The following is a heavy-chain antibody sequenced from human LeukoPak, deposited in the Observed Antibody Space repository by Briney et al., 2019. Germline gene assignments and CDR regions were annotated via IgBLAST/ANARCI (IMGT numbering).Heavy chain of an antibody. J-gene: IGHJ5*02. CDR1: GYTFTSYD. CDR3: ARSESIRKYNWNYYWFDP. CDR2: MNPNSGNT. Sequence: GASVKVSCKASGYTFTSYDINWVRQATGQGLEWMGWMNPNSGNTGYAQKFQGRVTMTRNTSISTAYMELSSLRSEDTAVYYCARSESIRKYNWNYYWFDPWGQGTLVTVSS. V-gene: IGHV1-8*01. D-gene: IGHD1-7*01.